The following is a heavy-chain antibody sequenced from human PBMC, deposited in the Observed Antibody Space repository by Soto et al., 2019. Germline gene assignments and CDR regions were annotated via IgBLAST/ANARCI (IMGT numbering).Heavy chain of an antibody. CDR2: INPSGGST. V-gene: IGHV1-46*03. Sequence: ASVKVSCKASGYTFTSYYMHWVRQAPGQGLEWMGIINPSGGSTSYAQKFQGRVTMTRDTSTSTVYMELSSLRYEDTAVYYCARDSATGYSSSWYGYWGQGTLVTVSS. CDR3: ARDSATGYSSSWYGY. D-gene: IGHD6-13*01. J-gene: IGHJ4*02. CDR1: GYTFTSYY.